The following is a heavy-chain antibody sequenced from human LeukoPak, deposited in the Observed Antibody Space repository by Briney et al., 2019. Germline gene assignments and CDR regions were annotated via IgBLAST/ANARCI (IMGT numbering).Heavy chain of an antibody. CDR2: IIPIFGTA. J-gene: IGHJ1*01. CDR1: GGTFSSYS. Sequence: SVKVSCKASGGTFSSYSISWVRQAPGQGLGWMGGIIPIFGTANYAQKFQGRVTITTDESTSTTYMELSSLRSEDTAMYYCARDFGYYDSSGFRLTYEYFQYWGQGTLVTVSS. V-gene: IGHV1-69*05. D-gene: IGHD3-22*01. CDR3: ARDFGYYDSSGFRLTYEYFQY.